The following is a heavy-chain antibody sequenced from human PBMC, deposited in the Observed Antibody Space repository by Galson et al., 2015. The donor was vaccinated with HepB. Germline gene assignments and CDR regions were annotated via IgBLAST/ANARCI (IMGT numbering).Heavy chain of an antibody. CDR3: AKDPTVEWLLLRYFDY. Sequence: SLRLSCAASGFTFSSYAMSWVRQAPGKGLEWVSAISGSGGSTYYADSVKGRFTISRDNSKNTLYLQMNSLRAEDTAVYYCAKDPTVEWLLLRYFDYWGQGTLVTVSS. D-gene: IGHD3-22*01. CDR1: GFTFSSYA. CDR2: ISGSGGST. V-gene: IGHV3-23*01. J-gene: IGHJ4*02.